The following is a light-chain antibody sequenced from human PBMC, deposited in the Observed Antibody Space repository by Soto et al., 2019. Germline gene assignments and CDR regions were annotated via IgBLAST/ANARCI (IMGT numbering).Light chain of an antibody. V-gene: IGKV1-27*01. CDR2: SAS. J-gene: IGKJ3*01. Sequence: DIQMTQSPSSLSASVGDRVTITCRASQAIGHYLAWYQQKPGKVPKLLIYSASTLHTWVPSRFGVSGTGTEYTLTINSLQREDVPTYYCLRCHSGLPLFSFCPGSKVAI. CDR3: LRCHSGLPLFS. CDR1: QAIGHY.